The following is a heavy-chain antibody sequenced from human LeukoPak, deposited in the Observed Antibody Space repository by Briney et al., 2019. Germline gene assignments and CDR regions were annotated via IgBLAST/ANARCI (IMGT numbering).Heavy chain of an antibody. D-gene: IGHD3-9*01. Sequence: GGSLRLSCAASGFTFSSYSMNWVRQAPGKGLEWVSSISSSSSYIYYADSVKGRFTISRDNAKNSLYLQMDSLRAEDTAVYYCATHGYSELRYFDWSTNEWGQGTLVTVSS. J-gene: IGHJ4*02. CDR1: GFTFSSYS. V-gene: IGHV3-21*01. CDR3: ATHGYSELRYFDWSTNE. CDR2: ISSSSSYI.